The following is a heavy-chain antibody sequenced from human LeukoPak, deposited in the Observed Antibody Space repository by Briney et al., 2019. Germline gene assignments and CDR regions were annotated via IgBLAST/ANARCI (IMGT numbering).Heavy chain of an antibody. CDR3: AKDDGLIMFSS. Sequence: PGGSLRLSCAASGLTVSSNSMSWVRQAPGKGLEWVSFIYSGGSTYYADSVKGRFTISRDNSKNTLYLQVNSPRAEDTAVYYCAKDDGLIMFSSWGQGTLITVSS. J-gene: IGHJ5*02. CDR2: IYSGGST. V-gene: IGHV3-53*01. CDR1: GLTVSSNS. D-gene: IGHD3-16*01.